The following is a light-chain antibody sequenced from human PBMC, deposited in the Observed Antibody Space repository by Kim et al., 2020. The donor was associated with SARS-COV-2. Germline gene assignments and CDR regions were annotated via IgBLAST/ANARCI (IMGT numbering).Light chain of an antibody. CDR1: SSDVGGYNY. CDR3: SSCTSSSTLV. CDR2: DVS. J-gene: IGLJ1*01. V-gene: IGLV2-14*03. Sequence: GRSLPISCTGTSSDVGGYNYVSWYQQHPGKAPKLMIYDVSNRPSGVSNHFSGSKSGNTASLTISGLQAEDEADYYCSSCTSSSTLVFGTGTKVTVL.